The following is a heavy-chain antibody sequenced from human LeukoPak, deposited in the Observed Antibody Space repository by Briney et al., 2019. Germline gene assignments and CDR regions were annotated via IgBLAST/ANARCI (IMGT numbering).Heavy chain of an antibody. CDR1: GGSISNYY. V-gene: IGHV4-59*08. CDR3: ARSSGSGSLDGMDV. D-gene: IGHD3-10*01. Sequence: ASETLSLTCTVSGGSISNYYWSWIRQPPGKGLEWIGNIYYSGSTNYNPSLKSRVTILVDTSKQQFSLKLSSVTAADTAVYYCARSSGSGSLDGMDVWGQGTTVTVSS. J-gene: IGHJ6*02. CDR2: IYYSGST.